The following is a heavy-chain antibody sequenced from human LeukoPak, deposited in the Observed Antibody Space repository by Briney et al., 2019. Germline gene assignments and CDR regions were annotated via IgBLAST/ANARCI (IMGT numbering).Heavy chain of an antibody. CDR1: GFTFSGSA. Sequence: PGGSLRLSCAASGFTFSGSAMHWVRQASGKGLEWVGRIRSKANSYATAYAASVKGRFTISRDDSKNTAYLQMNSLRAEDTAVYYCARGPPTYCSGGSCPVDREYYYYYMDVWGKGTTVTVSS. V-gene: IGHV3-73*01. CDR2: IRSKANSYAT. J-gene: IGHJ6*03. D-gene: IGHD2-15*01. CDR3: ARGPPTYCSGGSCPVDREYYYYYMDV.